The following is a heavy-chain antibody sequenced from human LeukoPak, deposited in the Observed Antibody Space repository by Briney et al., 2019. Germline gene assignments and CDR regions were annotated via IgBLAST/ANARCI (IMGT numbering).Heavy chain of an antibody. Sequence: ASVKVSCKASGYTFTSYGISWVRQAPGQGLEWMGWTSAYNGNTNYAQKLRGRVTMTTDTSTSTAYMELRSLRSDDTAVYYCARFEDIVVVPAAMDVWGQGTTVTVSS. D-gene: IGHD2-2*01. J-gene: IGHJ6*02. V-gene: IGHV1-18*01. CDR2: TSAYNGNT. CDR3: ARFEDIVVVPAAMDV. CDR1: GYTFTSYG.